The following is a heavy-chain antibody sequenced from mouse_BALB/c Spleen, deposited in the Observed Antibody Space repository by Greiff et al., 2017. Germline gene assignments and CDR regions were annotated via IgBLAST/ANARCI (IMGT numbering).Heavy chain of an antibody. V-gene: IGHV3-8*02. D-gene: IGHD1-1*01. CDR1: GDSITSGY. CDR2: ISYSGST. J-gene: IGHJ2*01. CDR3: ARRDSSSCYFDY. Sequence: EVKVEESGPSLVKPSQTLSLTCSVTGDSITSGYWNWIRKFPGNKLEYMGYISYSGSTYYNPSLKSRISITRDTSKNQYYLQLNSVTTEDTATYYCARRDSSSCYFDYWGQGTTLTVSS.